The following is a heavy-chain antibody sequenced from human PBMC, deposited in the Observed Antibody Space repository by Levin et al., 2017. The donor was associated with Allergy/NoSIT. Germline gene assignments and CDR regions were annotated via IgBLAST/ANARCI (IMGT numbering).Heavy chain of an antibody. CDR3: ARDFDWFDY. D-gene: IGHD3-9*01. V-gene: IGHV3-33*01. Sequence: GESLKISCAASGFTFSSYGMHWVRQAPGKGLEWVAVIWYDGSNKYYADSVKGRFTISRDNSKNTLYLQMNSLRAEDTAVYYCARDFDWFDYWGQGTLVTVSS. CDR1: GFTFSSYG. J-gene: IGHJ4*02. CDR2: IWYDGSNK.